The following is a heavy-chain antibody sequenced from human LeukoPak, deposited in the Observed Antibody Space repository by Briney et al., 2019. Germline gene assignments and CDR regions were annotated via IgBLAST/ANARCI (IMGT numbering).Heavy chain of an antibody. J-gene: IGHJ5*02. CDR2: ISGSGGST. CDR3: AKGASIVVVPAAPVDP. V-gene: IGHV3-23*01. Sequence: PGGSLRLSCAASGFTFSSYAMSWVRQAPGKGLEWVSAISGSGGSTYHADSVKGRFTISRDNSKNTLYLQMNSLRAEDTAVYYCAKGASIVVVPAAPVDPWGQGTLVTVSS. CDR1: GFTFSSYA. D-gene: IGHD2-2*01.